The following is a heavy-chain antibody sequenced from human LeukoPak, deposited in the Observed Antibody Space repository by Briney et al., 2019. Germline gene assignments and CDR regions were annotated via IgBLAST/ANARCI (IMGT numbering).Heavy chain of an antibody. D-gene: IGHD2-15*01. V-gene: IGHV1-18*01. J-gene: IGHJ4*02. CDR2: ISAYNGNT. CDR1: GYTFTSYG. CDR3: ATGAGDIVVVVAQYYFDY. Sequence: ASVKISCKASGYTFTSYGINWVRQAPGQGLEWMGWISAYNGNTNYAQKVQGRVTMTTDTSTSTAYMELSSLRSEDTAVYYCATGAGDIVVVVAQYYFDYWGQGTLVTVSS.